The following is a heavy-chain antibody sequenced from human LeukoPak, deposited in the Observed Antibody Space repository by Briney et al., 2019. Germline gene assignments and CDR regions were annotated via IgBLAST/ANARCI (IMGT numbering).Heavy chain of an antibody. D-gene: IGHD2-2*01. J-gene: IGHJ5*02. Sequence: ASVKVSCKTSGYKFINYGVSWVRQAPGQGLEWMGWISAYNGNTNYAQKLQGRVTMTTDTSTSTAYMELRSLRSDDTAVYYCARASGYCSSTSCYGNWFDPWGQGTLVTVSS. V-gene: IGHV1-18*01. CDR3: ARASGYCSSTSCYGNWFDP. CDR2: ISAYNGNT. CDR1: GYKFINYG.